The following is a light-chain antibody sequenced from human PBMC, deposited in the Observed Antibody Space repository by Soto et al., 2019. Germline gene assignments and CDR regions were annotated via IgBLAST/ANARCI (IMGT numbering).Light chain of an antibody. J-gene: IGKJ1*01. CDR2: DAS. CDR1: QSVSSY. Sequence: GLTPSPCTLSFGRGGCSTLACMASQSVSSYLAWYQQKPGQAPRLLIYDASNRATGIPARFSGSGSGTDFTLTISSLEPEDFAVYYCQQRSNWPPWTFGQGTKV. V-gene: IGKV3-11*01. CDR3: QQRSNWPPWT.